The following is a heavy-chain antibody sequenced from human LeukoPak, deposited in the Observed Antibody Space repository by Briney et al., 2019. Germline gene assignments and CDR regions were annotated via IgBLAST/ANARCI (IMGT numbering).Heavy chain of an antibody. Sequence: GGSLRLSCAASGFTFSDYYMSWIRQAPGKGLEWVSYISSSGSTIYYADSVKGRFTISRDNAKNSLYLQMNSLRAEDTAVYYCARADSSGWCYYYYMDVWGKGTTVTVSS. D-gene: IGHD6-19*01. CDR1: GFTFSDYY. CDR2: ISSSGSTI. J-gene: IGHJ6*03. V-gene: IGHV3-11*04. CDR3: ARADSSGWCYYYYMDV.